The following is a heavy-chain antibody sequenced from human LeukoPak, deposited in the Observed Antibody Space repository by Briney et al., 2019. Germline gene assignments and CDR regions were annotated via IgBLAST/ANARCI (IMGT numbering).Heavy chain of an antibody. CDR2: IYPGDSDT. D-gene: IGHD6-13*01. V-gene: IGHV5-51*01. CDR1: GYSFTSYW. Sequence: GESLKISCKGSGYSFTSYWIGWVRQMPGKGLEWMGIIYPGDSDTRYSPSFQGQVTISADKSISTAYLQWSSLKASDTAMYYCARRVISAAVYNWFDPWGQGTLVTVSS. J-gene: IGHJ5*02. CDR3: ARRVISAAVYNWFDP.